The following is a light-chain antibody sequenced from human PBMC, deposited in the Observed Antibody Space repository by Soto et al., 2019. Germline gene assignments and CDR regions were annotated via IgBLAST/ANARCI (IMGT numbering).Light chain of an antibody. J-gene: IGLJ2*01. CDR1: SSDIGASNF. V-gene: IGLV2-8*01. CDR3: QTYDSSLSGSV. Sequence: QSVLTQPPSAPGSPGQSVTISCTGTSSDIGASNFVSWYQQHPGKAPKLVIYEVTKRPSGVPDRFSGSKFGNTASLTVSGLQTEDEADYYCQTYDSSLSGSVFGGGTQLTVL. CDR2: EVT.